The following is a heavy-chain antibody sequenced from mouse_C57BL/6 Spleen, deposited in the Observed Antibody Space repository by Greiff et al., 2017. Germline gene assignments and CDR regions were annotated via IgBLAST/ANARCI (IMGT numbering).Heavy chain of an antibody. V-gene: IGHV5-2*01. CDR3: ARFGGYYPFAY. CDR2: INSDGGST. Sequence: EVKLMESGGGLVQPGESLKLSCESNEYEFPSHDMSWVRKTPEKRLELVAAINSDGGSTYYPDTMERRFIISRDNTKKTLYLQMSSLGSEDTALYYCARFGGYYPFAYWGQGTLVTVSA. CDR1: EYEFPSHD. J-gene: IGHJ3*01. D-gene: IGHD2-3*01.